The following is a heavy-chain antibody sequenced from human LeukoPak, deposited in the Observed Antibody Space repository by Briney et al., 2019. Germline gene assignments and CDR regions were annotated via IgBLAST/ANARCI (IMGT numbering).Heavy chain of an antibody. D-gene: IGHD2-21*02. V-gene: IGHV3-21*01. J-gene: IGHJ4*02. CDR1: RFTCTTYS. Sequence: GGSLRLSCAASRFTCTTYSMNWVRQAPGKGLEWVSSISSSGSHIYYADSVKGRFSVSRDNGKNSLYLQMNSLRVEDTAVYYCARSIGSDCSPFDYWGQGTLVSVSS. CDR3: ARSIGSDCSPFDY. CDR2: ISSSGSHI.